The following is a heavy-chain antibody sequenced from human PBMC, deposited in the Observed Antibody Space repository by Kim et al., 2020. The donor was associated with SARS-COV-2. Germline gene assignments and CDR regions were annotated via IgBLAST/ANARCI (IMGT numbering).Heavy chain of an antibody. Sequence: SETLSLTCAVYGGSFSGYYWSWIRQPPGKGLEWIGEINHSGSTNYNPSLKSRVTISVDTSKNQFSLKLSSVTAADTAVYYCARGRGNTMVRNYYYYYYGMDVWGQGTTVTVSS. D-gene: IGHD3-10*01. V-gene: IGHV4-34*01. CDR2: INHSGST. CDR1: GGSFSGYY. J-gene: IGHJ6*02. CDR3: ARGRGNTMVRNYYYYYYGMDV.